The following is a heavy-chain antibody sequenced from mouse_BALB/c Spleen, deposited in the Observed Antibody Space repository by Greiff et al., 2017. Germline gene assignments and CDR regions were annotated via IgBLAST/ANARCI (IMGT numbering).Heavy chain of an antibody. CDR2: ISSGGST. CDR1: GFTFSSYP. J-gene: IGHJ4*01. Sequence: EVKVEESGGGLVKPAGSLNLSCAASGFTFSSYPMSWVRQTPEKRLEWVASISSGGSTYYPDSVKGRFTISRDNARNILYLEMSSLRSEDTAMYCCARGRGVRYDMDYWGQGTSVTVSS. D-gene: IGHD2-14*01. V-gene: IGHV5-6-5*01. CDR3: ARGRGVRYDMDY.